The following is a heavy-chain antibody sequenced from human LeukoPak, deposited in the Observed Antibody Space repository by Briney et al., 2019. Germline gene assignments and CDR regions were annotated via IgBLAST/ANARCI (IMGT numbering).Heavy chain of an antibody. V-gene: IGHV3-30*02. CDR2: IRYDGINK. J-gene: IGHJ3*02. CDR1: GFTFSSHA. CDR3: ARVWEEYYYDSSGYYYAVLDAFDI. D-gene: IGHD3-22*01. Sequence: GGSLRLSCAASGFTFSSHAMHWVRQAPGKGLEWVAFIRYDGINKYYADSVKGRFTISRDNSKNTLYLQMNSLRAEDTAVYYCARVWEEYYYDSSGYYYAVLDAFDIWGQGTMVTVSS.